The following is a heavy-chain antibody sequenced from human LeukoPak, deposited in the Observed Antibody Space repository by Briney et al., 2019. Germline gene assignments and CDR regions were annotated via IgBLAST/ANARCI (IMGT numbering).Heavy chain of an antibody. Sequence: SGPTLVKPTQTLTLTCTFSGFSLSTSGVGVGWIRQPPGKALEWLALIYWDDDKRYSPSLKSRLTITKDTSKNQVVLTMTNMDPVDTATYYCAHSGRRRRGDPLYYYMDVWGKGTTVTVSS. D-gene: IGHD2-21*02. CDR3: AHSGRRRRGDPLYYYMDV. CDR2: IYWDDDK. J-gene: IGHJ6*03. V-gene: IGHV2-5*02. CDR1: GFSLSTSGVG.